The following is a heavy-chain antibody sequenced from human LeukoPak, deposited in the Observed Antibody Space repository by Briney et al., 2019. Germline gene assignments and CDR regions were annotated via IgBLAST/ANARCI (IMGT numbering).Heavy chain of an antibody. V-gene: IGHV3-15*01. CDR1: GFTFSNAW. CDR2: IKSKTDGGTT. D-gene: IGHD3-22*01. CDR3: ITFSMIVVVITD. Sequence: GGSLRLSCAASGFTFSNAWMSWVRQAPGKGLELVGRIKSKTDGGTTDYAANVKGRFTISRDDSKNTLYLQMNSLKTEDTAVYYCITFSMIVVVITDWGQGTLVTVSS. J-gene: IGHJ4*02.